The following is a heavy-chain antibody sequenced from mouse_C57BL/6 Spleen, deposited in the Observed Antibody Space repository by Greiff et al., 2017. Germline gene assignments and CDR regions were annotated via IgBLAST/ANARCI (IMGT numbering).Heavy chain of an antibody. CDR2: INPSSGYT. CDR3: ARREGGYYGSSPLDY. V-gene: IGHV1-4*01. Sequence: QVQLQQSGAELARPGASVKMSCTASGYTFTSYTMHWVKQRPGQGLEWIGYINPSSGYTKYNQKFKDKATLTADKSSSTAYMQLSSLTSEDSAVYYCARREGGYYGSSPLDYWGQGTTLTVSS. D-gene: IGHD1-1*01. CDR1: GYTFTSYT. J-gene: IGHJ2*01.